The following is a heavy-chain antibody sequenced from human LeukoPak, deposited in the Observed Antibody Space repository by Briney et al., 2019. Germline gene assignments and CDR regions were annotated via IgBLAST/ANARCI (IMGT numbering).Heavy chain of an antibody. CDR3: AKDWPTLIVVVPAATSPDY. Sequence: PGGSLRLSCAASGFTFSSYGMHWVRQAPGKGLEWVAFIRYDGSNKYYADSVKGRFTISRDNSKNTLYLQMNSLRAEDTAVYYCAKDWPTLIVVVPAATSPDYWGQGTLVTVSS. CDR2: IRYDGSNK. V-gene: IGHV3-30*02. J-gene: IGHJ4*02. D-gene: IGHD2-2*01. CDR1: GFTFSSYG.